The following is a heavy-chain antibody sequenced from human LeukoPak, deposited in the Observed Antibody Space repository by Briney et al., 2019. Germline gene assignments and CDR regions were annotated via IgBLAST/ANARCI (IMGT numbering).Heavy chain of an antibody. J-gene: IGHJ4*02. Sequence: PGGSLRLSCAASGFTFSSYAMSWVRQAPGKGLEWVSGISGSGGSTYYADSVKGRFTISRDNSKNTLYLQMNSLRAEDTAVYYCANTYRSDRRGYWGQGTLVTVSS. V-gene: IGHV3-23*01. CDR3: ANTYRSDRRGY. CDR1: GFTFSSYA. D-gene: IGHD1-1*01. CDR2: ISGSGGST.